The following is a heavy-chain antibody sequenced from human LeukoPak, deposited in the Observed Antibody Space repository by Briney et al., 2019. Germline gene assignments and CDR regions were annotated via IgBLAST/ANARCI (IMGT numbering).Heavy chain of an antibody. CDR3: ARLGSGYDPGDF. V-gene: IGHV1-69*13. Sequence: SVNVSCKASGGTFSTLDISWVRQAPGHGLEWMGGIIPLFGPANYAQKFQDRVTIIADESTTTPYMELSSLRSEDTAVYYCARLGSGYDPGDFWGQGTLVTVST. D-gene: IGHD5-12*01. CDR1: GGTFSTLD. J-gene: IGHJ4*02. CDR2: IIPLFGPA.